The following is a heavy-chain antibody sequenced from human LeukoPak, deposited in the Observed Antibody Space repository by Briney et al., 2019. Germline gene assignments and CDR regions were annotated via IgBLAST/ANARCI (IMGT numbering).Heavy chain of an antibody. J-gene: IGHJ4*02. Sequence: GGSLRLSCAASGFTFSSYWMSWVRQAPGKGLEWVANIKQDGSEKYYVDFVKGRFTISRDNAKNSLYLQMNSLRAEDTAVYYCARDPRFRDFDYWGQGTLVTVSS. CDR3: ARDPRFRDFDY. V-gene: IGHV3-7*01. CDR1: GFTFSSYW. CDR2: IKQDGSEK.